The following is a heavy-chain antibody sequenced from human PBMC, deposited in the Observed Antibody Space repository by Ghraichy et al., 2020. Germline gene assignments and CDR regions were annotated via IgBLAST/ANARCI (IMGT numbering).Heavy chain of an antibody. CDR3: VRQGPADDFDY. D-gene: IGHD2-2*01. V-gene: IGHV3-74*01. CDR2: VNSDGTMT. Sequence: ESLNISCAASGFTLMNYWMHWVRQAPGKGLVWVARVNSDGTMTNYPDSVRGRLTISRDNAKNTLYLQMNTLRVEDTAVYYCVRQGPADDFDYWGQGTLVTVSS. CDR1: GFTLMNYW. J-gene: IGHJ4*02.